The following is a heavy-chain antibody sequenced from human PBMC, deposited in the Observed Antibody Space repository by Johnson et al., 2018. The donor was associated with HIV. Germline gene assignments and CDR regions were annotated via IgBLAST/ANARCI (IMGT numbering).Heavy chain of an antibody. J-gene: IGHJ3*02. V-gene: IGHV3-53*01. Sequence: VQLVESGGGLIQPGGSLRLSCAASGFTVSTNYMTWVRQAPGKGLEWVSLIYTGGSTYYADSVKGRFTISRDNSKNTLYLQMNSLRAEDTALYYCARALTGTTQGAFDSWGQGTTVTVSS. CDR1: GFTVSTNY. CDR2: IYTGGST. CDR3: ARALTGTTQGAFDS. D-gene: IGHD1-7*01.